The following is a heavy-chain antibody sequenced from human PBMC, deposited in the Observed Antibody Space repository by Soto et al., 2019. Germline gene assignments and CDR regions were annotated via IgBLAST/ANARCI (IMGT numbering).Heavy chain of an antibody. J-gene: IGHJ3*02. Sequence: ASVKVSCEDCGYRFTSYGISWVRQAPGQGLEWMGWISAYNGNTNYAQKLQGRVTMTTDTSTSTAYMELRSLRSDDTAVYYCAREYATDYYDSSGYLRTDAFDIWGQGTMVTVSS. D-gene: IGHD3-22*01. V-gene: IGHV1-18*01. CDR1: GYRFTSYG. CDR3: AREYATDYYDSSGYLRTDAFDI. CDR2: ISAYNGNT.